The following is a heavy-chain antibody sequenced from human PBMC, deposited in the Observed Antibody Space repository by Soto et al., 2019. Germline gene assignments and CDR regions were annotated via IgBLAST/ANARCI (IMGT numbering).Heavy chain of an antibody. D-gene: IGHD6-13*01. Sequence: QVQLVESGGGVVQPGRSLRLSCAASGFTFSSNGMHWVRQAPDKGLEWVAVISYAGNTKYYADSVKGRFTISRDNSKGPLFLQMTSPRTADTAVYYCAKDRLQQLLVGTWFDPWGQGTLVTVSS. CDR3: AKDRLQQLLVGTWFDP. CDR2: ISYAGNTK. J-gene: IGHJ5*02. CDR1: GFTFSSNG. V-gene: IGHV3-30*18.